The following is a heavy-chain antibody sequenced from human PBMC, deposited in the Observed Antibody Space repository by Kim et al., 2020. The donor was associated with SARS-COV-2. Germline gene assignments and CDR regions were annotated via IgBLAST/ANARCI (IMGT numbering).Heavy chain of an antibody. Sequence: ASVKVSCKVSGYTLTELSMHWVRQAPGKGLEWMGGFDPEDGETIYAQKFQGRVTMTEDTSTDTAYMELSSLRSEDTAVYYCANRRSGYSGYDWVYNWFDPWGQGTLVTVSS. V-gene: IGHV1-24*01. CDR3: ANRRSGYSGYDWVYNWFDP. CDR2: FDPEDGET. D-gene: IGHD5-12*01. J-gene: IGHJ5*02. CDR1: GYTLTELS.